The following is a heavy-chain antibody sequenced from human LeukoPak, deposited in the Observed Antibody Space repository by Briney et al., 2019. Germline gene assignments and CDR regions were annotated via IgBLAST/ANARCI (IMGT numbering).Heavy chain of an antibody. CDR2: ITGSNNYI. CDR1: GFTFSGYS. Sequence: GGSLRLSCAASGFTFSGYSMTWVRQAPGKGLDWVSSITGSNNYIYYADSVKGRFIISRDSAKNSLYLQMNSLRVEDTAVYYCVRDKVYCGGDCYGTFDIWGQGTMVTVSS. CDR3: VRDKVYCGGDCYGTFDI. J-gene: IGHJ3*02. V-gene: IGHV3-21*01. D-gene: IGHD2-21*02.